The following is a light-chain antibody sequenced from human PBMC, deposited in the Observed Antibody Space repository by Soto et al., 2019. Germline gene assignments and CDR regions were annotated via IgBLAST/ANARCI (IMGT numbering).Light chain of an antibody. J-gene: IGLJ3*02. CDR2: EVS. V-gene: IGLV2-14*01. CDR1: SSDIGGHNY. CDR3: SSYTDNNARV. Sequence: QSALTQPASVSGSPGQSITISCTGTSSDIGGHNYVSWYQQHPGKAPKLMIFEVSNRPSGVSDRFSGSKSGNTASLTISGLQAEDEADYYCSSYTDNNARVFGGGTQLTVL.